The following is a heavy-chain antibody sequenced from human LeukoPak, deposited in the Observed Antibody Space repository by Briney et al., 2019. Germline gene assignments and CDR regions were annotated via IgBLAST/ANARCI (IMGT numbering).Heavy chain of an antibody. CDR1: GGSISRSSYY. V-gene: IGHV4-39*01. Sequence: SETLSLTCTVSGGSISRSSYYWGWIRQSPGKGLEWIGSIYYSDSGKMYYNPSLKSRVTMSADTSKNQFSLRVSSVTAADTAVYYCARRPPALGAFDIWGQGTMVGVSS. CDR2: IYYSDSGKM. J-gene: IGHJ3*02. CDR3: ARRPPALGAFDI.